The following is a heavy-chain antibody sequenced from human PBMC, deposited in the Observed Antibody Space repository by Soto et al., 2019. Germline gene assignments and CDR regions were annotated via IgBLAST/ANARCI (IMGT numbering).Heavy chain of an antibody. CDR2: IWYDGSNK. CDR3: ARGGQWLAKIRYGMDV. J-gene: IGHJ6*02. D-gene: IGHD6-19*01. V-gene: IGHV3-33*01. Sequence: QVQLVESGGGVVQPGRSLRLSCAASGFTFSSYGMHWVRQAPGKGLEWVAVIWYDGSNKYYADSVKGRFTISRDNSKNTLDLQMNSLRAEDTAVYYCARGGQWLAKIRYGMDVWGQGTTVTVSS. CDR1: GFTFSSYG.